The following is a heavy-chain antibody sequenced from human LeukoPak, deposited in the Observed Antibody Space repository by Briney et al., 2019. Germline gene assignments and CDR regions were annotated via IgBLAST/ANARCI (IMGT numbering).Heavy chain of an antibody. Sequence: SETLSLTCTVSGGSIGSYYWTWIRQTPEKGLEWIWSIYYNGNTNYNPSLKSRVAISIDTSKSQFSLKVTSVIAANTATYYCARDSRYSYGSGGMDVWGQGTTVTVSS. CDR2: IYYNGNT. CDR1: GGSIGSYY. D-gene: IGHD3-10*01. J-gene: IGHJ6*02. V-gene: IGHV4-59*01. CDR3: ARDSRYSYGSGGMDV.